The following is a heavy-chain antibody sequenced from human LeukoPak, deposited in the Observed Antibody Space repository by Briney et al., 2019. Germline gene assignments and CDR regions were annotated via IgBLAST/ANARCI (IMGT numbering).Heavy chain of an antibody. J-gene: IGHJ2*01. CDR2: IYSGGST. Sequence: PGGSLRLSCAASGFTVSSNYMSWVRQAPGKGLEWVSVIYSGGSTYYADSVKGRFTISRDNSKNTLYLQMNSLRAEDTAVYYCARDRAYYYDSSGYPYFDLWGRGTLVTVSS. CDR1: GFTVSSNY. D-gene: IGHD3-22*01. CDR3: ARDRAYYYDSSGYPYFDL. V-gene: IGHV3-66*01.